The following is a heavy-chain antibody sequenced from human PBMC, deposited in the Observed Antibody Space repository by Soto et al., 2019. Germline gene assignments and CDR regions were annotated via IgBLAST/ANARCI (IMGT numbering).Heavy chain of an antibody. J-gene: IGHJ3*02. CDR3: ASWLLREHAFDI. V-gene: IGHV3-53*01. D-gene: IGHD2-15*01. CDR2: LYSTDGT. Sequence: PGESLRLSCAASGFTFSGKKYLTWVRQAPGKGLEWVSGLYSTDGTYYADSVRGRFSTSKDNSKNTFYLQLNSLGPDDTAVYYCASWLLREHAFDIWGLGTMVTVSS. CDR1: GFTFSGKKY.